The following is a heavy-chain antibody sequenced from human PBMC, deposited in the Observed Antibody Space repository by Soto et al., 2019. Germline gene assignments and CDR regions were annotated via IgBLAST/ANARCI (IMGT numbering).Heavy chain of an antibody. V-gene: IGHV3-13*04. CDR2: IGTAGDT. D-gene: IGHD3-10*01. CDR3: ARDTPGNAFDI. J-gene: IGHJ3*02. CDR1: GFTFSSYD. Sequence: EVQLVESGGGLVQHGGSLRLSCAASGFTFSSYDMHWVRHATGKGLEWVSAIGTAGDTYYPGSVKGRFTISRENAKNSLYLQMNSLRAGDTAVYYCARDTPGNAFDIWAKGQWSPSLQ.